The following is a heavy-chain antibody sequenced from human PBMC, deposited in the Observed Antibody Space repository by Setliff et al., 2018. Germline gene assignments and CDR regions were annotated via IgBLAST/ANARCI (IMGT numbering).Heavy chain of an antibody. CDR2: INSDGSTT. Sequence: GGSLRLSCAASGVTFSSYWMHWVRQAPGRGLVWVSRINSDGSTTNYADSVKGRFTISRDNAKNTLYLQMNSLRAEDTAVYYCVRGYCSSSSCYGTMGYWGQGTLVPVSS. CDR1: GVTFSSYW. J-gene: IGHJ4*02. CDR3: VRGYCSSSSCYGTMGY. V-gene: IGHV3-74*01. D-gene: IGHD2-2*01.